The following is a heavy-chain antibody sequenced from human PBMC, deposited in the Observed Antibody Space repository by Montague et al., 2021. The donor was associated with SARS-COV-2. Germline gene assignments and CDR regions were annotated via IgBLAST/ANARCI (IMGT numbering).Heavy chain of an antibody. CDR1: DGSFSDYS. Sequence: SETLSLTCAVYDGSFSDYSWTWIRQPPGKGLEWIGEINHRGSTNYNPSLKSRVTISVDTSKNQFSLSLNSVTAADTAMYYCARRVALRKYAFDVWGPGTMAIVSS. CDR3: ARRVALRKYAFDV. V-gene: IGHV4-34*01. CDR2: INHRGST. D-gene: IGHD2-15*01. J-gene: IGHJ3*01.